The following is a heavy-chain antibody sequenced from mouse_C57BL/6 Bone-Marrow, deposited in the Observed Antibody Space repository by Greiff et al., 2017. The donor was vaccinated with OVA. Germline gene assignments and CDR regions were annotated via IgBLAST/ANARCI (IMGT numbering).Heavy chain of an antibody. D-gene: IGHD2-4*01. Sequence: EVKVVESGGGLVKPGGSLKLSCAASGFTFSSYAMSWVRQTPEKRLEWVATISDGGSYTYYPDNVKGRFTISRDNAKNNLYLQMSHLKSEDTAMYYCARDHGDYVFDYWGQGTTLTVSS. CDR2: ISDGGSYT. CDR3: ARDHGDYVFDY. J-gene: IGHJ2*01. CDR1: GFTFSSYA. V-gene: IGHV5-4*01.